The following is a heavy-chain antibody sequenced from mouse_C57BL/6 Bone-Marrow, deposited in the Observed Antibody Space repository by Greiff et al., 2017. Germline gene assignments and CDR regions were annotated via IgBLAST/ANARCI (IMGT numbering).Heavy chain of an antibody. J-gene: IGHJ1*03. CDR3: ARLDLIYYYGSGYFDV. Sequence: VQLQQPGAELVKPGASVKMSCKASGYTFTSYWITWVKQRPGQGLEWIGDIYPGSGSTNYNEKFKSKATLTVDTSSSTAYMQLSSLTSEASAVYYCARLDLIYYYGSGYFDVWGTGTTVTVSS. CDR1: GYTFTSYW. D-gene: IGHD1-1*01. CDR2: IYPGSGST. V-gene: IGHV1-55*01.